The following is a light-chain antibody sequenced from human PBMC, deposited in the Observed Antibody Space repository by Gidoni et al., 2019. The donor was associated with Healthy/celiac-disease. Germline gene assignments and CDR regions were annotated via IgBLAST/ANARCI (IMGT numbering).Light chain of an antibody. CDR2: GAS. J-gene: IGKJ2*01. Sequence: EIVLPQSPGTLSLSPGERATLSCRASQSVSSSYLAWYQQKPGQAPRLLIYGASSRATGIPDRFSGSGSETDFTRTISRLEPEDFAVYYCQQYGSSPRTFGQGTKLEIK. CDR1: QSVSSSY. V-gene: IGKV3-20*01. CDR3: QQYGSSPRT.